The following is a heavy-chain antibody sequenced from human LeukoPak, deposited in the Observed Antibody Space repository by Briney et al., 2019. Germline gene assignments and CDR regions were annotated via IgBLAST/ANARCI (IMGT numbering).Heavy chain of an antibody. CDR1: GGSISSGNYY. V-gene: IGHV4-61*02. CDR3: ARDHVPAAMGLDP. Sequence: PSETLSLTCTVSGGSISSGNYYWSWVRQPAGKGLEWIGRIYSSGSTNYNPSLKSRVTISLDTSKNQFSLKLSSVTAADTAVYYCARDHVPAAMGLDPWGQGTLVTVSS. J-gene: IGHJ5*02. CDR2: IYSSGST. D-gene: IGHD2-2*01.